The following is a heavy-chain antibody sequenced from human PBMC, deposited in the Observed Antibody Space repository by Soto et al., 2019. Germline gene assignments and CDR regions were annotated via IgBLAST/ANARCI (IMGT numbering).Heavy chain of an antibody. J-gene: IGHJ4*02. CDR2: ISGSGGRT. D-gene: IGHD1-26*01. V-gene: IGHV3-23*01. CDR1: GFTFSSYA. CDR3: AKDFLGASFEY. Sequence: GGSLRLSCAASGFTFSSYAMNWVRQAPGRGLEWVSTISGSGGRTYYAVSVKGRFTISRDNSKNTLYLQMNNLRDEDTAVYYCAKDFLGASFEYWGQGTLVTVSS.